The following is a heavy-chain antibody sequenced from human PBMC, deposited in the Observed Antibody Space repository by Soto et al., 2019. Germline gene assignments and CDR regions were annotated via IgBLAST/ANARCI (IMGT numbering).Heavy chain of an antibody. Sequence: GGSLRLSCAASGFTFNNYAMHWVRQAPGKGLEWVAFISYDGSSKYYADSVTGRFTISRDSSRNTLYLQMNSLRAEDTAVYYCARGDGYIYGNTFDSWGQGTLVTVSS. CDR3: ARGDGYIYGNTFDS. CDR1: GFTFNNYA. J-gene: IGHJ4*02. CDR2: ISYDGSSK. V-gene: IGHV3-30-3*01. D-gene: IGHD5-18*01.